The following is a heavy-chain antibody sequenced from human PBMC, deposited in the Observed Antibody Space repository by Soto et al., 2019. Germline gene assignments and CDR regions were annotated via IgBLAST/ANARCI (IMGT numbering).Heavy chain of an antibody. Sequence: QVQLVQSGAEVKKPGASVKVSCKASGYTFTSYYMHWVRQAPGQGLEWMGIINPSGGSTTYAQKFQGRVTMTSDTATSTVYMELSSLRSEDTAGYYCARVGGYSDGVVDYWGQGPLVTVSS. CDR2: INPSGGST. CDR1: GYTFTSYY. CDR3: ARVGGYSDGVVDY. V-gene: IGHV1-46*01. J-gene: IGHJ4*02. D-gene: IGHD5-18*01.